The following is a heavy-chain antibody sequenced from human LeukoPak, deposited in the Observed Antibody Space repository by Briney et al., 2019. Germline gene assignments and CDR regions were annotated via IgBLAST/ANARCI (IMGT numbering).Heavy chain of an antibody. CDR3: AELGITMIGGV. D-gene: IGHD3-10*02. V-gene: IGHV3-23*01. Sequence: GGSLRLSCAPSGFTFSSYAMSWVRQPPGRGLEWVSAISGSGGSTYYADSVKGRFTISRDNSKNTLYLQMNSLRSEDTAVYYCAELGITMIGGVWGKGTTVTISS. J-gene: IGHJ6*04. CDR2: ISGSGGST. CDR1: GFTFSSYA.